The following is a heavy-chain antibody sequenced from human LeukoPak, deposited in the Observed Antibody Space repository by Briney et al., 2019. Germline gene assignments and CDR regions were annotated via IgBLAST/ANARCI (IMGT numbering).Heavy chain of an antibody. J-gene: IGHJ6*04. D-gene: IGHD2-15*01. CDR2: ISSSGSTI. CDR3: ARDWSGGSMIYYGMDV. V-gene: IGHV3-48*03. CDR1: GFTFSSYE. Sequence: QPGGSLRLSCADSGFTFSSYEMNWVRQAPGKGLEWVSYISSSGSTIYYADSVKGRFTISRDNAKNSLYLQMNSLRAEDTAVYYCARDWSGGSMIYYGMDVWGKGTTVTVSS.